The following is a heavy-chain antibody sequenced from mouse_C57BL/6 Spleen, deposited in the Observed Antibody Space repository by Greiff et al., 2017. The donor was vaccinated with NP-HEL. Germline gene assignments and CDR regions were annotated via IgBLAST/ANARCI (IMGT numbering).Heavy chain of an antibody. CDR2: IHPNSGST. CDR1: GYTFTSYW. Sequence: QVQLQQSGAELVKPGASVKLSCKASGYTFTSYWMHWVKQRPGQGLEWIGMIHPNSGSTNYNEKFKSKATLTVDKSSSTAYMQLSSLTSEDSAVYYCARGITTVAHWYFDVWGTGTTVTVSS. V-gene: IGHV1-64*01. CDR3: ARGITTVAHWYFDV. J-gene: IGHJ1*03. D-gene: IGHD1-1*01.